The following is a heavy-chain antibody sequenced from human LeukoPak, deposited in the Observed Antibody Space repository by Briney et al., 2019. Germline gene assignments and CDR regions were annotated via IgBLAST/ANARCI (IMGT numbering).Heavy chain of an antibody. CDR1: GFTFDDYA. V-gene: IGHV3-9*01. D-gene: IGHD6-6*01. Sequence: GRSLRLSCAASGFTFDDYAMHWVRQAPGKGLEWVSGISWNSGNIGYADSVKGRFTISRDNAKNSLYLQMNSLGTEDTALYYCAKDASSSPFYGLDIWGQGTMVTVSS. J-gene: IGHJ3*02. CDR2: ISWNSGNI. CDR3: AKDASSSPFYGLDI.